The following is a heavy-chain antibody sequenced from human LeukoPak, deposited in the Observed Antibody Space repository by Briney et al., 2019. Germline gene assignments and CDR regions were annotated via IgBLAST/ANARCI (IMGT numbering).Heavy chain of an antibody. CDR2: IKQDGSEK. CDR3: ARDYYDSSGYYEGDY. Sequence: GGSLRLSCAASGFTFSSYWMSWVLQAPGKGLEWVANIKQDGSEKYYVDSVKGRFTISRDNAKNSLYLQMNSLRAEDTAVYYCARDYYDSSGYYEGDYWGQGTLVTVSS. D-gene: IGHD3-22*01. J-gene: IGHJ4*02. CDR1: GFTFSSYW. V-gene: IGHV3-7*01.